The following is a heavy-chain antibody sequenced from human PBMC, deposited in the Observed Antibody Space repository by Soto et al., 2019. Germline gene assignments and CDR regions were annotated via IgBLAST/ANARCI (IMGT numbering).Heavy chain of an antibody. CDR1: GGTFSSYA. J-gene: IGHJ6*02. CDR3: ARDMREYSRSSDYYYYGMDV. CDR2: IIPIFGTA. V-gene: IGHV1-69*01. Sequence: QVQLVQSGAEVKKPGSSVKVSCKASGGTFSSYAISWVRQAPGQGLEWMGGIIPIFGTANYAQKFQGRVTITADESTSTAYMELSSLRSEDTAVYYCARDMREYSRSSDYYYYGMDVWGQGTTVTVSS. D-gene: IGHD6-6*01.